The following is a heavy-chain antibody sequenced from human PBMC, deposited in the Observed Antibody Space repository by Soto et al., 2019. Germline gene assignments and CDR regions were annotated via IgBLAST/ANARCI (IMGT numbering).Heavy chain of an antibody. CDR2: ISWNSGSI. Sequence: EVQLVESGGGLVQPGRSLRLSCAASGFTFDDYAMHWVRQAPGKGLEWVSGISWNSGSIGYADSVKGRFTISRDSAKNSLYLQMNSLRAEDTALYYCAREWWPWGQGTLVTVSS. J-gene: IGHJ5*02. V-gene: IGHV3-9*01. CDR1: GFTFDDYA. D-gene: IGHD2-15*01. CDR3: AREWWP.